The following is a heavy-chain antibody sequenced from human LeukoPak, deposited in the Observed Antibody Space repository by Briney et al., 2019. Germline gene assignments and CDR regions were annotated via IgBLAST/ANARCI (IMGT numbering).Heavy chain of an antibody. V-gene: IGHV1-2*06. J-gene: IGHJ3*02. D-gene: IGHD3-22*01. CDR2: INPNSGST. CDR1: GYTFTGYY. Sequence: ASVKVSCKASGYTFTGYYMHWVRQAPGQGLEWMGRINPNSGSTNYAQKFQGRVTMTRDTSISTAYMELSRLRSDDTAVYYCARGDDSSGYGEYDAFDISGQGTMVTVSS. CDR3: ARGDDSSGYGEYDAFDI.